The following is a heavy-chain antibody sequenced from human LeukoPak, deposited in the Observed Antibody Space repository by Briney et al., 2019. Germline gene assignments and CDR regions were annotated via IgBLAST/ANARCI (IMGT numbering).Heavy chain of an antibody. Sequence: GGSLRLSCAASGFTFSSYSMNWVRQAPGKGLEWVSYISSSSSTIYYADSVKGRFTISRDNAKNSLYLQMNSLRAEDTAVYYCARDGGIAVVGPYYMDVWGKGTTVTVSS. CDR1: GFTFSSYS. V-gene: IGHV3-48*01. J-gene: IGHJ6*03. CDR3: ARDGGIAVVGPYYMDV. D-gene: IGHD6-19*01. CDR2: ISSSSSTI.